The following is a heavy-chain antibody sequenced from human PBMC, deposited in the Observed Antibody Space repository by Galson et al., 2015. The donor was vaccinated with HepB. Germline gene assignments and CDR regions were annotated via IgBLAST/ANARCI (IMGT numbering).Heavy chain of an antibody. D-gene: IGHD3/OR15-3a*01. Sequence: SLRLSCAASGFTLSHSAMNWVRQGPGKGLDWVSYISTSSRSIYYADSVKGRFTISRDDAKNSLYLQMNSLRAEDTAVYYCTRDFWTGIMDSLDIWGQGTMVTVSS. V-gene: IGHV3-48*01. J-gene: IGHJ3*02. CDR3: TRDFWTGIMDSLDI. CDR1: GFTLSHSA. CDR2: ISTSSRSI.